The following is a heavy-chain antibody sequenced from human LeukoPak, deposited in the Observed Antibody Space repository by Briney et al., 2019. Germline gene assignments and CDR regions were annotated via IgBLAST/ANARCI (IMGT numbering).Heavy chain of an antibody. J-gene: IGHJ4*02. CDR2: ISSGGSYI. V-gene: IGHV3-21*01. CDR3: ARGRQGSYLLISDDY. D-gene: IGHD1-26*01. Sequence: GGSLRLSCAASEFTFSSYSMNWFRQAPGKGLEWVSSISSGGSYIYYADSVKGRFTIFRDNAKNSLYLQMNSLRAEDTAVYYCARGRQGSYLLISDDYWGQGTLVTVSS. CDR1: EFTFSSYS.